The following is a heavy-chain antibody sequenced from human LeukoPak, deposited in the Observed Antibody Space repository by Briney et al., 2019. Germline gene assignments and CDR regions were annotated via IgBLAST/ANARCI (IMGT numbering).Heavy chain of an antibody. CDR2: INPNSGGT. V-gene: IGHV1-2*02. Sequence: ASVKVSCKASGYTFTDYYMHWVRQAPGQGLEWMGWINPNSGGTNYAQKFQGRVTMTRDTSINTAYMELSRLRSDDTAVYYCARDTPWAWNGAQVHYYYYMDVWGKGTTVTISS. D-gene: IGHD1-1*01. CDR3: ARDTPWAWNGAQVHYYYYMDV. J-gene: IGHJ6*03. CDR1: GYTFTDYY.